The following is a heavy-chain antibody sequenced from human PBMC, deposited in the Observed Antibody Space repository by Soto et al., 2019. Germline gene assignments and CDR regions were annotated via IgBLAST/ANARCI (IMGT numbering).Heavy chain of an antibody. Sequence: QVQLQESGPGLVKPSQTLSLTCSVSGGSISSGGYYWTWIRQHPGKGLEWIGYIYHSGNAYYNPSIKSRVTTSVDTSKNQFSLKLSYVTAADTAVYYCARDEEVNYSDYGGSDYYGMDVWGQGTTVTVSS. D-gene: IGHD4-17*01. CDR1: GGSISSGGYY. J-gene: IGHJ6*02. CDR2: IYHSGNA. V-gene: IGHV4-31*03. CDR3: ARDEEVNYSDYGGSDYYGMDV.